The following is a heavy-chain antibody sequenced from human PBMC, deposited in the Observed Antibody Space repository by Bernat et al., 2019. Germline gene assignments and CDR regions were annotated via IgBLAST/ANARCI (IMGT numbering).Heavy chain of an antibody. Sequence: EVQLVESGGGLIQPGGSLRLSCAASGFTVSSNYMSWVRQAPGKGLEWVSVIYSGGSTYYADSVKGRFNITRDKSKNTLYLQMHSMRAEDTAVYYCAGSGYSQYYYGLDVWGQGTTVTVSS. CDR2: IYSGGST. CDR3: AGSGYSQYYYGLDV. J-gene: IGHJ6*02. CDR1: GFTVSSNY. D-gene: IGHD3-22*01. V-gene: IGHV3-53*01.